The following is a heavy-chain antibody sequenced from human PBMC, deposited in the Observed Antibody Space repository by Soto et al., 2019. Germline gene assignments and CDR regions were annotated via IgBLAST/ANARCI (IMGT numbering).Heavy chain of an antibody. CDR3: ARLMVYANNWFDP. D-gene: IGHD2-8*01. Sequence: SETLSLTCAVYGGSFSGYYWSWIRQPPGKGLEWIGEINHSGSTNYNPSLKSRVTISVDTSKNQFSLKLSSVTAADTAVYYCARLMVYANNWFDPWGQGTLVTVSS. CDR1: GGSFSGYY. CDR2: INHSGST. J-gene: IGHJ5*02. V-gene: IGHV4-34*01.